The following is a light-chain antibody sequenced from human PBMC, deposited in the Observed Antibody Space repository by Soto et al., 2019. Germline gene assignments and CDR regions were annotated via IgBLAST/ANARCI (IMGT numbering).Light chain of an antibody. CDR2: TNN. Sequence: QPLLTQPPSASGTPGQRVTISCSGSSSSIGSNSVNWYQQLPRTAPKVLIYTNNQRPSGVPDRFSGSKSGTSASLAISGLQSEDEADYYCAAWDGSLNVYVFGTGTKVTVL. V-gene: IGLV1-44*01. CDR3: AAWDGSLNVYV. CDR1: SSSIGSNS. J-gene: IGLJ1*01.